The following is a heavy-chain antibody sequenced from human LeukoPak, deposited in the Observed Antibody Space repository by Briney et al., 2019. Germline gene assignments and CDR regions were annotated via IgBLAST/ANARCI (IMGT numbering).Heavy chain of an antibody. J-gene: IGHJ4*02. D-gene: IGHD6-19*01. CDR2: IYYSGST. V-gene: IGHV4-39*01. CDR3: ARRSSGVDY. Sequence: SETLSLTCTVSGGSISSSTYYWGWIRQPPGKGLEWIGSIYYSGSTYYNPSLKSRVTISVDTSKNQFSLKPSSVTAADTAVYYCARRSSGVDYWGQGTLVTVSS. CDR1: GGSISSSTYY.